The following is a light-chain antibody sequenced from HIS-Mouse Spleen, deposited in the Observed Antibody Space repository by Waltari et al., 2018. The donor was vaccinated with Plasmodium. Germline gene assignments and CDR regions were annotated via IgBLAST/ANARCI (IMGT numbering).Light chain of an antibody. J-gene: IGLJ3*02. V-gene: IGLV3-10*01. CDR2: EDS. CDR3: YSTDSSGNHRV. Sequence: SYELTQPPSVSVSPGQTARITCSGDALPNTHAFWYQQKSGQAPVLVIYEDSKRPSGIPERFSGSSSGTMATLTISGAQVEDEADYYCYSTDSSGNHRVFGGGTKLTVL. CDR1: ALPNTH.